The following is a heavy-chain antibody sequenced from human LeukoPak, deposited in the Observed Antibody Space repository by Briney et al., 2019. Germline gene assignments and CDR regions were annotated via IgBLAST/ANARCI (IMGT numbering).Heavy chain of an antibody. V-gene: IGHV3-7*03. CDR2: IKQDGSEK. D-gene: IGHD3-9*01. CDR1: GFTFSSYW. Sequence: GGSLRFSCAASGFTFSSYWMSWVRQAPGKGLEWAANIKQDGSEKYYVDSVKGRFTISRDNAKNSLYLQMNSLRAEDTAVYYCARVRERYFDWLPPDYWGQGTLVTVSS. J-gene: IGHJ4*02. CDR3: ARVRERYFDWLPPDY.